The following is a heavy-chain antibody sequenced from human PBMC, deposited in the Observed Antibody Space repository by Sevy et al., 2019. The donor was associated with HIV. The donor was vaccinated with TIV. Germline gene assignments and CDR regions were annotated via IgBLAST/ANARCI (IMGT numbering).Heavy chain of an antibody. V-gene: IGHV1-18*01. CDR2: ISAYNGNT. J-gene: IGHJ6*03. Sequence: GESLKISCKASGYTFTSYGISWVRQAPGQGLEWMGWISAYNGNTNYAQKLQGRVTMTTDTSTSTAYMELRSLRSDDTAVYYCARDIPKYSSSWYFSREVEVYMDVWGIGTTVTVSS. CDR1: GYTFTSYG. D-gene: IGHD6-13*01. CDR3: ARDIPKYSSSWYFSREVEVYMDV.